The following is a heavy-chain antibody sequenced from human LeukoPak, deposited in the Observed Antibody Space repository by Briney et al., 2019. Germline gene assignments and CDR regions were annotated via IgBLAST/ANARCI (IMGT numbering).Heavy chain of an antibody. CDR3: ARWGRPNFDY. Sequence: SETLSLTCTVSGGSIRGYSWSWLRQPPGKGLEWLGYISDSGNTKYNPSLKTRIIISLDTSKNHFSLKLSSATAADTAVYYCARWGRPNFDYWGQGTLVTVSS. CDR2: ISDSGNT. V-gene: IGHV4-59*01. D-gene: IGHD7-27*01. CDR1: GGSIRGYS. J-gene: IGHJ4*02.